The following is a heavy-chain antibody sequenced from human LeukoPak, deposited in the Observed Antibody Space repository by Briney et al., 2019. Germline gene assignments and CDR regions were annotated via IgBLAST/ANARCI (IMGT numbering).Heavy chain of an antibody. D-gene: IGHD4-17*01. CDR2: IWSDGRNK. CDR1: GFTFSTYA. V-gene: IGHV3-33*08. Sequence: PGGSLRLSCAGSGFTFSTYAMHWVRQAPGKGLEWVAVIWSDGRNKFYADSVKGRFTVSRDNSKNTLFLQMSSLRADDTALYYCAREVTNDAFDIWGQGTMVTVSS. CDR3: AREVTNDAFDI. J-gene: IGHJ3*02.